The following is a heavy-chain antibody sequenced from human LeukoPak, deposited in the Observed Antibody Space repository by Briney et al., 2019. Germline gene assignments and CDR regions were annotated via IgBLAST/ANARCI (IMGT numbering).Heavy chain of an antibody. CDR1: GFILGSYW. V-gene: IGHV3-7*01. J-gene: IGHJ4*02. CDR3: HGDSVPRDY. CDR2: IKQDGREK. D-gene: IGHD7-27*01. Sequence: PTGGSLRLSCAASGFILGSYWMTWVRQAPGKGLEWVANIKQDGREKNYVDSVKGRFTISRDNAKNSLYLQMNSLRAEDTAVYYCHGDSVPRDYWGQGTLVTVSS.